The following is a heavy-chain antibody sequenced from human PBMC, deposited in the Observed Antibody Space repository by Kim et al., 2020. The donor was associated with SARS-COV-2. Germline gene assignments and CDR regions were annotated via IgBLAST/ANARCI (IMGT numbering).Heavy chain of an antibody. V-gene: IGHV1-18*01. J-gene: IGHJ3*02. Sequence: ASVKVSCKASGYTFTSYGISWVRQAPGQGLEWMGWISAYNGNTNYAQKLQGRVTMTTDTSTSTAYMELRSLRSDDTAVYYCASFKQLERSSSVLDAFDIWGQGTMVTVSS. CDR2: ISAYNGNT. D-gene: IGHD1-1*01. CDR1: GYTFTSYG. CDR3: ASFKQLERSSSVLDAFDI.